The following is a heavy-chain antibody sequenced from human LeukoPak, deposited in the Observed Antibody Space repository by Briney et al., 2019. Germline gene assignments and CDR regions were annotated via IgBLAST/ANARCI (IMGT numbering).Heavy chain of an antibody. J-gene: IGHJ4*02. D-gene: IGHD3-10*01. V-gene: IGHV3-33*08. Sequence: PGGSLRLSCAASEFNFNTYAMHWVRQAPGKGLEWVAVIWYDGDRTHYADSVKGRFTISRDNSKNTLYLQMNSLKAEDTAVYFCARAGFYGSGSYYNDYFDHWGQGTLVTVSS. CDR1: EFNFNTYA. CDR3: ARAGFYGSGSYYNDYFDH. CDR2: IWYDGDRT.